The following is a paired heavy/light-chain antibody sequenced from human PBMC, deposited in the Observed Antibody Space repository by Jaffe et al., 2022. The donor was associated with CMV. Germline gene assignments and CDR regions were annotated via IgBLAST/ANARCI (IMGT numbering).Light chain of an antibody. J-gene: IGKJ3*01. CDR3: MQGTHWVFT. CDR1: QSLVHSDGNTY. Sequence: DVVMTQSPLSLPVTLGQPASISCRSSQSLVHSDGNTYLNWFQQRPGQSPRRLIYKVSNRDSGVPDRFSGSGSGTDFTLKISRVEAEDVGVYYCMQGTHWVFTFGPGTKVDIK. CDR2: KVS. V-gene: IGKV2-30*02.
Heavy chain of an antibody. J-gene: IGHJ6*02. CDR2: IKSKTDGGTT. D-gene: IGHD1-1*01. Sequence: EVQLVESGGGLVKPGGSLRLSCAASGFTFSNAWMSWVRQAPGKGLEWVGRIKSKTDGGTTDYAAPVKGRFTISRDDSKNTLYLQMNSLKTEDTAVYYCTTDLPAPTNWNDVQGYYYGMDVWGQGTTVTVSS. CDR1: GFTFSNAW. V-gene: IGHV3-15*01. CDR3: TTDLPAPTNWNDVQGYYYGMDV.